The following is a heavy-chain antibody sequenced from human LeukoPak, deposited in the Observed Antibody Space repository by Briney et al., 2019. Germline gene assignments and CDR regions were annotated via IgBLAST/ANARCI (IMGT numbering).Heavy chain of an antibody. CDR1: GGSISSRTYY. J-gene: IGHJ4*02. CDR3: ARDFGDWRTDY. CDR2: INYSGKI. Sequence: PSETLSLTCTVSGGSISSRTYYWAWIRQPPGKGLEWIGSINYSGKITYNPSLKSRVTVSLDTSKNQFSLTLSSVTAADTAVHYCARDFGDWRTDYWGQGTLVPVSS. V-gene: IGHV4-39*07. D-gene: IGHD2-21*02.